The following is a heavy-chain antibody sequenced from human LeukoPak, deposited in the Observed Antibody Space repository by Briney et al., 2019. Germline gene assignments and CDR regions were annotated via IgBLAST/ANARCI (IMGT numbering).Heavy chain of an antibody. J-gene: IGHJ6*02. CDR1: GFIFSDYY. CDR3: ARGGGLDV. V-gene: IGHV3-7*03. D-gene: IGHD3-16*01. Sequence: GGSLRLSCAASGFIFSDYYVSWIRQAPGKGLERVASINHNGNVNYYVDSVKGRFTISRDNAKNSLYLQMSNLRAEDTAVYFCARGGGLDVWGQGATVTVSS. CDR2: INHNGNVN.